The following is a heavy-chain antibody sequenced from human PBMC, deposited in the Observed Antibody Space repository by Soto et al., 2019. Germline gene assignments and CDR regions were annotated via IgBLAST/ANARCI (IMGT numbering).Heavy chain of an antibody. J-gene: IGHJ5*02. CDR2: TSSNSAYI. D-gene: IGHD6-13*01. V-gene: IGHV3-21*01. CDR1: GFTFRSFT. Sequence: GGSLRLSCAASGFTFRSFTMNWVRQAPGKGLEWVSTTSSNSAYIYYTDALRGRFTISRDNAKNSLHLQMNSLRAEDTAVYYCTRDASRDSSARGWFDPWGPGTLVTVSS. CDR3: TRDASRDSSARGWFDP.